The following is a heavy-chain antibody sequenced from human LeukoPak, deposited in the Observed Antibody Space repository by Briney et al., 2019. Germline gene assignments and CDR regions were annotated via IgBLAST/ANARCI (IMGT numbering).Heavy chain of an antibody. D-gene: IGHD3-22*01. V-gene: IGHV1-2*02. CDR1: GYTFTGYY. CDR3: ARSGYCYDSSGYYIY. CDR2: INPNSGGT. J-gene: IGHJ4*02. Sequence: ASVKVSCKASGYTFTGYYMHWVRQAPGQGLEWMGWINPNSGGTNYAQKFQGRVTMTRDTSISTAYMELSRLRSDDTAVYYCARSGYCYDSSGYYIYWGQGTLVTVSS.